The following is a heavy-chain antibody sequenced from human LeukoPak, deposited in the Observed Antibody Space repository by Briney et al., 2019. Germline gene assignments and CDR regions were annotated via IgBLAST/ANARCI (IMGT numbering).Heavy chain of an antibody. J-gene: IGHJ5*02. Sequence: GGSLRLSCAASGFTFSSYWMNWARQAPGKGLEWVASINHNGNVNYYVDSVKGRFTISRDNAKNSLYLQMNSLRAEDTAVYYCGAAAGSFDPWGQGTLVTVSS. CDR2: INHNGNVN. CDR3: GAAAGSFDP. D-gene: IGHD6-13*01. CDR1: GFTFSSYW. V-gene: IGHV3-7*01.